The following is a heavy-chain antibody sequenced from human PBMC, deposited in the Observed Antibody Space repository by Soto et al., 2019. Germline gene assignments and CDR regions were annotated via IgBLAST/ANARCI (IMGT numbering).Heavy chain of an antibody. V-gene: IGHV3-30*18. CDR1: GFTFSSYG. J-gene: IGHJ6*02. CDR3: AKMRVFGVVFLSYYYYYGMDV. Sequence: QVQLVESGGGVVQPGRSLRLSCAASGFTFSSYGMHWVRQAPGKGLEWVAVISYDGSNKYYADSVKGRFTISRDNSKNTLYLQMNSLRAEDTAVYYCAKMRVFGVVFLSYYYYYGMDVWGQGTTVTVSS. CDR2: ISYDGSNK. D-gene: IGHD3-3*01.